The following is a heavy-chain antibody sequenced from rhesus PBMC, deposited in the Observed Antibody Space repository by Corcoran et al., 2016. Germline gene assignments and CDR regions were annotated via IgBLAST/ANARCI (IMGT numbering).Heavy chain of an antibody. CDR1: GGSVSSGYG. V-gene: IGHV4S7*01. CDR2: IYGSSWKT. J-gene: IGHJ4*01. D-gene: IGHD6-13*01. Sequence: QVQLQQWGEGLVKPSETLSLTCAVSGGSVSSGYGWSWIRPPPGKGLEWIGYIYGSSWKTYYNPSLNSRVTMSKDTSKNQFAPKLSSVTAADTAVYYCARGGSWSFDSWGQGVLVTVSS. CDR3: ARGGSWSFDS.